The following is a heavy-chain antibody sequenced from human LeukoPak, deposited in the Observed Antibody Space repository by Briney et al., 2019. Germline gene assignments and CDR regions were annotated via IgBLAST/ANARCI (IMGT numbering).Heavy chain of an antibody. J-gene: IGHJ4*02. Sequence: SETLSLTCTVSGGSISSYYWSWIRQPPGKGLEWIGYVYYSGTTNYNPSLKSRVTISVDTSKNQFSLKLRSVTPADTAVYYCAKYLAATGESHLDYWGQGTLVTVSS. CDR3: AKYLAATGESHLDY. V-gene: IGHV4-59*03. CDR1: GGSISSYY. D-gene: IGHD6-13*01. CDR2: VYYSGTT.